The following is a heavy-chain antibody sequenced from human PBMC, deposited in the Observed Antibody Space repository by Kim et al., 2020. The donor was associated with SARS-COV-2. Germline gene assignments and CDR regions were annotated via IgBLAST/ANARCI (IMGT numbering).Heavy chain of an antibody. Sequence: STTYADSVKVRFTISRDNAKNTLYLQMNSLRAEDTAVYYCARDRSYAMDVWGQGTTVIVS. J-gene: IGHJ6*02. V-gene: IGHV3-74*01. CDR2: ST. CDR3: ARDRSYAMDV.